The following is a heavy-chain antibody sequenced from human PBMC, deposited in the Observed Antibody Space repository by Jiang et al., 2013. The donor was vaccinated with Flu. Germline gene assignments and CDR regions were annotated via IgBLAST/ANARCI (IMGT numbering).Heavy chain of an antibody. J-gene: IGHJ6*02. D-gene: IGHD3-3*01. Sequence: GLEWMGWISVHNGNADYAQMLQGRVTMTTDTSTSTAYMELRSLRSDDTAMYYCARAFTRGGYYYYYGMDVWGQGTTVTVSS. CDR2: ISVHNGNA. CDR3: ARAFTRGGYYYYYGMDV. V-gene: IGHV1-18*01.